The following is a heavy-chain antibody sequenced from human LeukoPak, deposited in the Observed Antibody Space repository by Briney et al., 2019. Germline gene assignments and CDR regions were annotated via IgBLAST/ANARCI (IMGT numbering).Heavy chain of an antibody. V-gene: IGHV5-10-1*01. CDR2: IDPSDSDS. CDR3: ARQAAAGTDY. Sequence: GESLKISCKGSGYSFTNFWINWVRQMPGKGLEWMGRIDPSDSDSNYSPSFQGHVTISADKSISTASLQWSSLKAPDTAMYYCARQAAAGTDYWGQGTLVTVSS. D-gene: IGHD6-13*01. CDR1: GYSFTNFW. J-gene: IGHJ4*02.